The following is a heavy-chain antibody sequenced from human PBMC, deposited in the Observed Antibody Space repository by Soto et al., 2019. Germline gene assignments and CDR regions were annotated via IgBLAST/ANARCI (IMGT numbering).Heavy chain of an antibody. J-gene: IGHJ5*02. CDR3: ARWSNHKVVDP. Sequence: QVQLVESGGGVVQPGRSLRLSCEGSGFTFRNHGMHWIRQSPGKGLEWLAVIWYDGSEKYYADSVKGRFTISRDNSKNTLYLQMNSLKVEDTAIYYCARWSNHKVVDPFGQGTVVTVS. CDR2: IWYDGSEK. CDR1: GFTFRNHG. D-gene: IGHD1-26*01. V-gene: IGHV3-33*01.